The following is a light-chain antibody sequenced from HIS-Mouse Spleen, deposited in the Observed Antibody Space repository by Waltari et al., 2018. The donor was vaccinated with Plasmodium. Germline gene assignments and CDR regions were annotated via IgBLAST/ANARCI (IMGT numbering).Light chain of an antibody. CDR2: KAS. J-gene: IGKJ1*01. CDR3: EQYSSYSWT. Sequence: DIQMTQSPSTLSPSVGDRVTITCRASPSIRRRLARYQQEPGKATKLLIYKASSLESGVPSRVSGRGSGTEFTLTISSLQADDVATYYCEQYSSYSWTFGQGTKVEIK. V-gene: IGKV1-5*03. CDR1: PSIRRR.